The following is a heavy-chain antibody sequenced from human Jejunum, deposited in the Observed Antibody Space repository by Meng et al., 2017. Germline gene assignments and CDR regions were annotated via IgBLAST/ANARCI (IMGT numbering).Heavy chain of an antibody. J-gene: IGHJ4*02. V-gene: IGHV4-4*02. CDR3: ARVILYSGSYYFDS. CDR1: GASIGSGYW. Sequence: QGQFTGAGPGLGKPSGTLSVTCVVSGASIGSGYWWSWVRQSPGKGLEWLGEIHHKGSTNYNPSLKSRVTMSVDTSRNQFSLNLSSVTAADTAVYYCARVILYSGSYYFDSWGQGTLVTVSS. CDR2: IHHKGST. D-gene: IGHD1-26*01.